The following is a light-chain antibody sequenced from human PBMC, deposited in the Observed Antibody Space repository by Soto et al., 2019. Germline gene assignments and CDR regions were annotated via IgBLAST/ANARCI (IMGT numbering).Light chain of an antibody. CDR3: QQYGSSPWT. V-gene: IGKV3-20*01. Sequence: EIVLTQSPVTLSLSPGERATLSCRASQRVSSGYLAWYQQRPGQAPRLLIYGASSRATGIPDRVSGSGSGTDFTLTISRLEPEDFAVYYCQQYGSSPWTFGQGTKVDIK. CDR1: QRVSSGY. CDR2: GAS. J-gene: IGKJ1*01.